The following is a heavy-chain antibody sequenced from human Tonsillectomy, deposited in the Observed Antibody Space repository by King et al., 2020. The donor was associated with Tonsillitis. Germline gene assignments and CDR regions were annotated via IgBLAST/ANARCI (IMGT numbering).Heavy chain of an antibody. J-gene: IGHJ4*02. CDR1: GFTFSNYG. CDR3: ARARESSGLDY. D-gene: IGHD3-22*01. V-gene: IGHV3-33*01. Sequence: QLVQSGGGVVQPGRSLRLSCAASGFTFSNYGIHWVRQAPGKGLEWVAVIWYDGSYKYYADSVKGRFTISRDNSKNTLHLQMNSLRAEDTAVYYCARARESSGLDYWGQGPLVTVSS. CDR2: IWYDGSYK.